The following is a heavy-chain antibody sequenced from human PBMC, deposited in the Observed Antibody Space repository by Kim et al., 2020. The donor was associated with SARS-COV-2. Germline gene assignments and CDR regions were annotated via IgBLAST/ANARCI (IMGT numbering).Heavy chain of an antibody. D-gene: IGHD7-27*01. Sequence: SQTLSLTCAVSGDSVSSYTAAWNWIRQSPSRVLEWLGRTYFRSKWSTNYAVSVQSRININADTSTNQFSLQLNSVTPEDTALYYCARQMSGRFDFWGQETLVTVSS. V-gene: IGHV6-1*01. CDR2: TYFRSKWST. CDR3: ARQMSGRFDF. J-gene: IGHJ4*02. CDR1: GDSVSSYTAA.